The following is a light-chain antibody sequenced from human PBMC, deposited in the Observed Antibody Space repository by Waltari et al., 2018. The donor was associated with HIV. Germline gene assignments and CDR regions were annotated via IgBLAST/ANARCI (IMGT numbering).Light chain of an antibody. V-gene: IGKV4-1*01. CDR1: QSVLKSSTSRNY. CDR3: QQYYTTPLT. J-gene: IGKJ4*01. Sequence: DIVMTQSPDSVAVSLGARATINCRSSQSVLKSSTSRNYLAWYQQKPGQPPTLLFYCASTPESGVPDRFRCSGSGTDFPLTISSLQAEDVAVYYCQQYYTTPLTFGGGTKVEIK. CDR2: CAS.